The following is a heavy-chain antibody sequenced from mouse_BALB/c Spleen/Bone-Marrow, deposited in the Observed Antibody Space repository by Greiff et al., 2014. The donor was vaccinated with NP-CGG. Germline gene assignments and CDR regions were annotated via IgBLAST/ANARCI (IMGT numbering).Heavy chain of an antibody. CDR2: ISSGSSTI. D-gene: IGHD3-3*01. CDR3: TRSGTLGAMDY. Sequence: EVKLEESGGGLVQPGGPRKLSCAASGFTFSSFGMHWVRQAPEKGLEWVAYISSGSSTIYYADTMKGRFTISRDNPKKTLFLQRTSLRSEDTAMYYCTRSGTLGAMDYWGQGTSVTVSS. V-gene: IGHV5-17*02. CDR1: GFTFSSFG. J-gene: IGHJ4*01.